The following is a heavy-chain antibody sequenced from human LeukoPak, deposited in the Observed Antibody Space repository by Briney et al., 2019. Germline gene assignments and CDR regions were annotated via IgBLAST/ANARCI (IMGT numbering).Heavy chain of an antibody. CDR1: GFTFSGSA. J-gene: IGHJ6*02. D-gene: IGHD4/OR15-4a*01. V-gene: IGHV3-73*01. CDR3: AGANLDYYGMDV. CDR2: IRSEANSYAT. Sequence: GGPLKLSCAASGFTFSGSAMHWVRQAPGKGLEWVGRIRSEANSYATAYGESVKGRFTFSRDDSKNTAYLQMDSLQTEDTAVYYCAGANLDYYGMDVWGQGTTVTVSS.